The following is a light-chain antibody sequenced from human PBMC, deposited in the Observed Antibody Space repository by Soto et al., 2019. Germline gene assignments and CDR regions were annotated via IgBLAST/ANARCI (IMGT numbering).Light chain of an antibody. CDR3: HQYRSSSWT. J-gene: IGKJ1*01. CDR1: QSVSSSY. CDR2: GAS. Sequence: EIVLTQSPGTLSLSTVERATLSCRASQSVSSSYLAWYQQKPGQAPRLLIYGASSRATGIPDRFSGSGSGTDFTLTISRLEPEDFAVYYCHQYRSSSWTFGQGTKVDIK. V-gene: IGKV3-20*01.